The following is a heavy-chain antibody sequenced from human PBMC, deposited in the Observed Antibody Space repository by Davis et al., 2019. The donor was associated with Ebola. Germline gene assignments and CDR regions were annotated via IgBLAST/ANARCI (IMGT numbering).Heavy chain of an antibody. J-gene: IGHJ4*02. CDR1: GFSLSNAW. CDR3: ATDEGGSHY. V-gene: IGHV3-15*07. CDR2: IKTKTDEGIL. Sequence: GGSLRLSCGVSGFSLSNAWMNWVRLVPGKGLERVGRIKTKTDEGILDYAEAVKGRFTMSRDDARNTMSLHMSGLKTEDTGVYYCATDEGGSHYWGQGSRVIVSS. D-gene: IGHD1-26*01.